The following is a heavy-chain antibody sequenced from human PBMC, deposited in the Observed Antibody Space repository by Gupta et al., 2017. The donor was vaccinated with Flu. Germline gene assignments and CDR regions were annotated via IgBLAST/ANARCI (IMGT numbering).Heavy chain of an antibody. Sequence: QEQLVESGGGVVQPGRSLRLSCAASGFTFSSYGMHWVRQAPGKGLEWVAIIWFDDSNKYYADSVKGRFTISRDNSENTLYLQMNSLRAEDTAVYYCARGPRRGSNDWHGHLDYWGQGTLVTVSS. CDR1: GFTFSSYG. V-gene: IGHV3-33*01. CDR3: ARGPRRGSNDWHGHLDY. CDR2: IWFDDSNK. J-gene: IGHJ4*02. D-gene: IGHD3-9*01.